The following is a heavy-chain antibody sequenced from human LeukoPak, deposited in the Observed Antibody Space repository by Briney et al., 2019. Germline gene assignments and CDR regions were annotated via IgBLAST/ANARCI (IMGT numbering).Heavy chain of an antibody. J-gene: IGHJ4*02. D-gene: IGHD2-2*01. CDR3: ATEDVVVPTAAQRPIDF. V-gene: IGHV4-39*02. Sequence: SETLSLTXTVSGGSIRNSSFFWGWVRQSPGKGLEWIASIYYSGSTYYNPSLKSRVTITLDTSKNQFSLTLNSVTAADTAVYYCATEDVVVPTAAQRPIDFWGQGKLVTVSS. CDR1: GGSIRNSSFF. CDR2: IYYSGST.